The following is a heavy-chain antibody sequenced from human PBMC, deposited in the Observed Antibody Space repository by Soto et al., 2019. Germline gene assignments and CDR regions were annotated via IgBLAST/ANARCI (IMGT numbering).Heavy chain of an antibody. CDR1: GFTFSSYD. J-gene: IGHJ3*02. Sequence: GGSLRLSCAASGFTFSSYDMHWVRQATGKGLEWVSAIGTAGDTYYPGSVKGRFTISRENAKNSLYLQMNSLRAGDTAVYYCARGITIFGVAPDAFDIWGQGTMVTVSS. CDR3: ARGITIFGVAPDAFDI. CDR2: IGTAGDT. V-gene: IGHV3-13*01. D-gene: IGHD3-3*01.